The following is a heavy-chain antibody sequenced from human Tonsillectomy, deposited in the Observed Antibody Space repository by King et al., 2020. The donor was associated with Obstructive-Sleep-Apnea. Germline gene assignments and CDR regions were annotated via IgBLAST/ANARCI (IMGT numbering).Heavy chain of an antibody. V-gene: IGHV3-23*04. Sequence: VQLVESGGGLAQPGGSLRLSCAASGFTFSSYAMSWVSQAPGKGLEWVSAISCSGGNTYYADSVKGRFTISRDNSKNILYQHMSSLRAEDTAIYYCAKGRLGFDPWGQGTLVTVSS. CDR1: GFTFSSYA. CDR3: AKGRLGFDP. J-gene: IGHJ5*02. CDR2: ISCSGGNT.